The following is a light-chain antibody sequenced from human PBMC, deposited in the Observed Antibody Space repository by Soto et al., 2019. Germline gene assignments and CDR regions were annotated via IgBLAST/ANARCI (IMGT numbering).Light chain of an antibody. V-gene: IGLV2-8*01. Sequence: QSVLNQPPSASGSPGQSVTISCTGTNSDVGAYNFVSWYQQHPGKAPKLMIYEVTKRPSGVPDRFSGSKSANTASLTVSGLQAEDEADYYCSSYAGSNNYVFGTGTKVTVL. J-gene: IGLJ1*01. CDR3: SSYAGSNNYV. CDR2: EVT. CDR1: NSDVGAYNF.